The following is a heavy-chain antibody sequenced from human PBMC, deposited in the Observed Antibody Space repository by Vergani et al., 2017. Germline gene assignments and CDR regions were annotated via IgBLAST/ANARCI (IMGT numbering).Heavy chain of an antibody. Sequence: EVQLLESGGDLVQPGGSLRLSCAASGFTFNHSAMNWVRQAPGKGLEWVSGISGSGGSTYYAGSVKVRFTISRDSSKNTLYLQMNSLSAGDTAVYYCAKANPRNSGYYYLYYYHDMDVWGQGTTVTVYS. CDR2: ISGSGGST. CDR1: GFTFNHSA. CDR3: AKANPRNSGYYYLYYYHDMDV. J-gene: IGHJ6*02. D-gene: IGHD5-12*01. V-gene: IGHV3-23*01.